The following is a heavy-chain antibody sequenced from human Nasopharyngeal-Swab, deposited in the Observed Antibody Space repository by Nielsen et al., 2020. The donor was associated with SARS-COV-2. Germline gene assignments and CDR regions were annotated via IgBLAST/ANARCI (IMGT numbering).Heavy chain of an antibody. V-gene: IGHV3-7*01. D-gene: IGHD4-17*01. CDR3: ASNNYGGGN. CDR2: IKQDGSEK. J-gene: IGHJ4*02. CDR1: GFTFSSYW. Sequence: GGSLRLSCAASGFTFSSYWMSWVRQAPGKGLEWVANIKQDGSEKYYVDSVKGRFTISRDNAKNPLYLQMNSLRVEDTAVYNCASNNYGGGNWGQGTLVTVSS.